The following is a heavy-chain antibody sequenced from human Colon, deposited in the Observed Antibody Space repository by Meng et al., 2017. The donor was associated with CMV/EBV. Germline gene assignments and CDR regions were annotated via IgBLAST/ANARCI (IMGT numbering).Heavy chain of an antibody. CDR3: ARPRGGAYYYYGLDV. V-gene: IGHV3-11*01. CDR1: GSSFGDYY. J-gene: IGHJ6*02. D-gene: IGHD2-15*01. CDR2: ISGTGSTI. Sequence: GGSLRLSCEASGSSFGDYYMSWIRQAPGKGLEWISYISGTGSTIYYADSVKGRFAISRDNAKNSLYLQMDSLGAEDTAVYYCARPRGGAYYYYGLDVWGQGTTVTVSS.